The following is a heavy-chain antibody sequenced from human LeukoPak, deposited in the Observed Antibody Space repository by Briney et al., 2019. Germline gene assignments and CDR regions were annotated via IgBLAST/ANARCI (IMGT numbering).Heavy chain of an antibody. J-gene: IGHJ5*02. CDR1: GGSISSYY. CDR3: ARGGIAAAGSLWFDP. D-gene: IGHD6-13*01. Sequence: SETLSLACTVSGGSISSYYWSWVRQPPGKGLEYIGYIQHSGSTNYNPSLKSRVTMSIDTSKNQFSLKLSSVAAADTAEYYCARGGIAAAGSLWFDPWGQGTLVTVSS. CDR2: IQHSGST. V-gene: IGHV4-59*08.